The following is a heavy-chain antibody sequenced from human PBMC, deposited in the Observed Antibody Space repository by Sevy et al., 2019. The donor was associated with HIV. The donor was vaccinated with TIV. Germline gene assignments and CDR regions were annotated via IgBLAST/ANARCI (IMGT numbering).Heavy chain of an antibody. CDR1: GFTFSNAW. CDR3: TTVAKFTAFDI. J-gene: IGHJ3*02. CDR2: IKSKTDGGTT. V-gene: IGHV3-15*01. Sequence: GGSLRLSCAASGFTFSNAWMSWVRQAPGKGLEWVGRIKSKTDGGTTDYAAPVKGRFTISRDDSKNTLNQQMNSLKTEDNAGKYCTTVAKFTAFDIWGQGTMVTVSS.